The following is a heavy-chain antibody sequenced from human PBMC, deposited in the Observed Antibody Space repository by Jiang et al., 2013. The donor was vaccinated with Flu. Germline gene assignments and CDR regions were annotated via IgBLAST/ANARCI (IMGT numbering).Heavy chain of an antibody. CDR3: ARASPGQWLAPDDSLDY. CDR1: SFG. CDR2: ISAYNGDT. V-gene: IGHV1-18*01. Sequence: SFGVSWVRQAPGQGLEWMGWISAYNGDTNYAQKLQGRVTMTTDTSTSTAYMELRSLRSDDTAVYYCARASPGQWLAPDDSLDYWGQGTLVTVSS. D-gene: IGHD6-19*01. J-gene: IGHJ4*02.